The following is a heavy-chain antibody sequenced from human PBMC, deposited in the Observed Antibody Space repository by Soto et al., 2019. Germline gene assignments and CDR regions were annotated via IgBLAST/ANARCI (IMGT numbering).Heavy chain of an antibody. V-gene: IGHV4-30-4*01. J-gene: IGHJ1*01. Sequence: PSQTLSLTCTVSGGPISSGDYYWSWIRQPPGKGLEWIGYIYYSGSTYYNPSLKSRVTISVDTSKNQFSLKLSSVTAADTAVYYCARRPQDCSGGRCYLYFHHWGQGTLVTVSS. CDR1: GGPISSGDYY. D-gene: IGHD2-15*01. CDR2: IYYSGST. CDR3: ARRPQDCSGGRCYLYFHH.